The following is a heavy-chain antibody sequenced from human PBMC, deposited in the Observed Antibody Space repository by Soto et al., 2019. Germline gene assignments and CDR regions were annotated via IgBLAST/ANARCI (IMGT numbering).Heavy chain of an antibody. CDR1: GRSISSSSYY. CDR2: IYYSGGT. CDR3: ARRALYSGNRESDY. V-gene: IGHV4-39*01. J-gene: IGHJ4*02. D-gene: IGHD1-26*01. Sequence: SEALSLTCTVSGRSISSSSYYWGWIRQPPGKGLEWIGSIYYSGGTNYNPSLKSRATISVDTSRHQFSLKLYSVTAADTAVYYCARRALYSGNRESDYWGQGTRVTVAS.